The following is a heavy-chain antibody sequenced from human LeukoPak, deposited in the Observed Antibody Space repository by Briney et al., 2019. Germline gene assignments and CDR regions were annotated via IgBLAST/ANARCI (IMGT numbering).Heavy chain of an antibody. CDR2: FDPEDGET. CDR3: ATDRLYYYGSGSYGRSFMN. V-gene: IGHV1-24*01. Sequence: ASVKVSCKVSGYTLTELSMHWVRQAPGKGLDGMGGFDPEDGETIYAQKFQGRVTMTEDTSTDTAYMELSSLRSEHTAVYYCATDRLYYYGSGSYGRSFMNWGQGTLVTVSS. D-gene: IGHD3-10*01. J-gene: IGHJ4*02. CDR1: GYTLTELS.